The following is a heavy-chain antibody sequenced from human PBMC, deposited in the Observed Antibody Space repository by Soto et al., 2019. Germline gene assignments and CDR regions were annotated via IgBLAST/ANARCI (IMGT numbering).Heavy chain of an antibody. CDR1: GDSISIYY. D-gene: IGHD3-10*01. CDR3: ARVWGGAFDI. Sequence: PSQTHPLRYTVAGDSISIYYWSWIRQPPGKGLEWIGYIYYSGSTNYNPSLKSRVTISVDTSKNQFSLKLGSVTAADTAVYYCARVWGGAFDIWGQGTMVTVSS. V-gene: IGHV4-59*01. J-gene: IGHJ3*02. CDR2: IYYSGST.